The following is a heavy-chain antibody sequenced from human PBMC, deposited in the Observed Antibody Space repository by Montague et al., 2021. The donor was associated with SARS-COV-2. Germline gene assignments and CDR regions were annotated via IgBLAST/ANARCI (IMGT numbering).Heavy chain of an antibody. CDR2: INLDGSEE. CDR1: GFIFGDYW. V-gene: IGHV3-7*01. J-gene: IGHJ4*02. CDR3: ARSLYSVSWCPD. Sequence: SLRLSCAASGFIFGDYWMSWVRQAPGKGLEWVANINLDGSEEYYMDSVKGRFTVSRDNARNSLYLQMNSLRAEDTAVYYCARSLYSVSWCPDWGQGTQVTVSS. D-gene: IGHD5/OR15-5a*01.